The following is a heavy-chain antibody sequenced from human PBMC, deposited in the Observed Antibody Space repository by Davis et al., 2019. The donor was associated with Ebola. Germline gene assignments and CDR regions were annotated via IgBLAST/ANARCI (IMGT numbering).Heavy chain of an antibody. CDR2: ISSTGSVI. J-gene: IGHJ4*02. V-gene: IGHV3-48*02. CDR3: ARMRNFDY. CDR1: GFTFSSHS. Sequence: GESLKISCEVSGFTFSSHSMNWVRQAPGKGLEWLSYISSTGSVIFQADSVRGRFTISRDNAKNSLYLQMDSLRDDDSAVYYCARMRNFDYWGQGTLVTVSS.